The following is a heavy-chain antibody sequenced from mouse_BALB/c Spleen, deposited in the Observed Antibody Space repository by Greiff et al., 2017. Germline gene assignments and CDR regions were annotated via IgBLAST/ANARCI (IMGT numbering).Heavy chain of an antibody. CDR2: INPSTGYT. V-gene: IGHV1-7*01. D-gene: IGHD1-1*01. Sequence: VQLQQSGAELAKPGASVKMSCKASGYTFTSYWMHWVKQRPGQGLEWIGYINPSTGYTEYNQKFKDKATLTADKSSSTAYMQLSSLTSEDSAVYYCARGLLRLFDDWGQGTTLTVSS. CDR1: GYTFTSYW. CDR3: ARGLLRLFDD. J-gene: IGHJ2*01.